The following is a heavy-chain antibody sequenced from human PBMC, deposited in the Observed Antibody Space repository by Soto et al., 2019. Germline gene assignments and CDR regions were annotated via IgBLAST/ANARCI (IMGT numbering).Heavy chain of an antibody. CDR2: ISHEGVTK. CDR1: AFTFESYG. CDR3: AKRQGQAWSRDYFYYYGMDV. J-gene: IGHJ6*02. D-gene: IGHD1-26*01. Sequence: SLTPSCIASAFTFESYGTHCVSQAQGKGLGWVALISHEGVTKKHADSVKGSLTASRDNPKDTLYLQLNSLRREDTAVYYCAKRQGQAWSRDYFYYYGMDVWGLGTTVTVSS. V-gene: IGHV3-30*18.